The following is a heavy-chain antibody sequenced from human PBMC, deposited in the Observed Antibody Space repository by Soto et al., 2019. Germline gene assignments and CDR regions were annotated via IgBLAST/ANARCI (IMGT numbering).Heavy chain of an antibody. V-gene: IGHV1-69*14. J-gene: IGHJ2*01. CDR1: GGTFSGYA. Sequence: QVQLVQSGAEVKKPGSSVKVSCKASGGTFSGYAINWVRQAPGQGLEWMGGIIPIFGTANYAQKFQGRVTITADKSTNTDYMELRSLRSADTAVYYCASSPPPTVTMYSRYFDLWGRGTLVTVSS. D-gene: IGHD4-17*01. CDR3: ASSPPPTVTMYSRYFDL. CDR2: IIPIFGTA.